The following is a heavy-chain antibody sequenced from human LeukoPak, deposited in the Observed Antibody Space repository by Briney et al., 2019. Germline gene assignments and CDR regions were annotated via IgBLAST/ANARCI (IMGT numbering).Heavy chain of an antibody. CDR2: IYYSGST. J-gene: IGHJ6*03. D-gene: IGHD1-26*01. Sequence: SETLSLTCTVSGGSITSYYWSWIRQPPGKGLEWIGYIYYSGSTNYNPSLKSRVTISVDTSKNQFSLKLSSVTAADTAVYYCARGGGVGYYYYYMAVWGKGTTVTISS. CDR1: GGSITSYY. V-gene: IGHV4-59*01. CDR3: ARGGGVGYYYYYMAV.